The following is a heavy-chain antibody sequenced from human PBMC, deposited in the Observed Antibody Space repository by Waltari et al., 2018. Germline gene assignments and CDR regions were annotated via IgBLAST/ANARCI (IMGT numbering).Heavy chain of an antibody. J-gene: IGHJ4*02. CDR3: VKQRVRASPIFDY. CDR2: ISVGGGTT. Sequence: EVQLVESGGGLVQPGGSMKLSCAPSGFTFSSPAMTWVRQAPGMGLEWVSDISVGGGTTYYADSVKGRFTISRDNSKNILYLQMNSLRAEDTAFYYCVKQRVRASPIFDYWGLGTLVTVSS. D-gene: IGHD6-25*01. CDR1: GFTFSSPA. V-gene: IGHV3-23*04.